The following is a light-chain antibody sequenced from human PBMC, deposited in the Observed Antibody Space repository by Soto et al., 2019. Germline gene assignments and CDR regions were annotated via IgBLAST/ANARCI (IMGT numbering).Light chain of an antibody. CDR2: GAS. J-gene: IGKJ1*01. V-gene: IGKV3-20*01. CDR1: QSVSSSY. Sequence: DIVLTQSPGTLSLSPGERAALSCRASQSVSSSYLAWYQQKPGQAPRLLIYGASNRAAGIPDRFSGSGSGTDFTLTISRLEPEDFAVFYCHQYGISPPTFGPGTKVDIK. CDR3: HQYGISPPT.